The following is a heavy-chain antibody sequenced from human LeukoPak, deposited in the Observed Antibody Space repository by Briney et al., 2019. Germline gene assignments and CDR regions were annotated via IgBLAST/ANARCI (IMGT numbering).Heavy chain of an antibody. V-gene: IGHV3-23*01. Sequence: GGSLRLSCAASGFTFSSYAMSWVRQAPGKGLEWVSSISDGSDYTHYADSVKGRFTISRDNSKNTLYLQMKSLRAEDTAVYYCAKDTGIVGATDPDYWGQGTLVTVSS. J-gene: IGHJ4*02. D-gene: IGHD1-26*01. CDR3: AKDTGIVGATDPDY. CDR2: ISDGSDYT. CDR1: GFTFSSYA.